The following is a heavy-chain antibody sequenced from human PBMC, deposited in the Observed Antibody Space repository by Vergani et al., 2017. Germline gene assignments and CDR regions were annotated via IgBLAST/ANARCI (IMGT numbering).Heavy chain of an antibody. CDR1: GGTFSSYA. J-gene: IGHJ2*01. Sequence: QVQLVQSGAEVKKPGSSVKVSCKASGGTFSSYAISWVRQAPGQGLEWMGGIIPIFGTANYAQKFQGRVTITADESTSTAYMELSSLRSEDTAVYYCARVYCSSTSCYIGIDWYFDLWCRGTLVTVSS. CDR3: ARVYCSSTSCYIGIDWYFDL. V-gene: IGHV1-69*01. D-gene: IGHD2-2*02. CDR2: IIPIFGTA.